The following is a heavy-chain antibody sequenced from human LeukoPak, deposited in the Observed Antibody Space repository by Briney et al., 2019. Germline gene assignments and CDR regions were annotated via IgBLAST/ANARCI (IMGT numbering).Heavy chain of an antibody. CDR3: ARTVTTKLYFDY. V-gene: IGHV1-46*01. D-gene: IGHD4-17*01. CDR2: INPSGGST. J-gene: IGHJ4*02. Sequence: ASVKVSCTASGYSFTSYHIHWVRQAPGQGLEWMGIINPSGGSTSYAQKFQGRVTMTRDTSTSTVYMELSSLRSEDTAVYYCARTVTTKLYFDYWGQGTLVTVSS. CDR1: GYSFTSYH.